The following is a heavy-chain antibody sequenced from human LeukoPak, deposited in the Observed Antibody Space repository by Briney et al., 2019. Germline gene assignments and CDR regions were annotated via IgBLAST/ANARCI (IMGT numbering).Heavy chain of an antibody. CDR2: ISAYNGNT. CDR3: ARAPRVVVPAANLDYYYYYYMDV. Sequence: ASVKVSCKASGYIFTSYGISWVRQAPGQGLEWMGWISAYNGNTNYAQKFQGRVTMTRDTSISTAYMELSRLRSDDTAVYYCARAPRVVVPAANLDYYYYYYMDVWGKGTTVTISS. D-gene: IGHD2-2*01. J-gene: IGHJ6*03. V-gene: IGHV1-18*01. CDR1: GYIFTSYG.